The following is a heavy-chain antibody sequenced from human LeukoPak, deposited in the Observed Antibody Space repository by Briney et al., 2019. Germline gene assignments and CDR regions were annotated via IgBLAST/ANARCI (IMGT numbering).Heavy chain of an antibody. Sequence: KPSETLSLTCAVYGVSFSGYYWSWIRQPPGKGLEWIGEINHSGSTNYNPSLKSRAAISVDTSKNQFSLNLSSVTAADTAVYYCARRHYGSGNIDSWGQGTLVTVSS. CDR3: ARRHYGSGNIDS. V-gene: IGHV4-34*01. D-gene: IGHD3-10*01. CDR1: GVSFSGYY. CDR2: INHSGST. J-gene: IGHJ4*02.